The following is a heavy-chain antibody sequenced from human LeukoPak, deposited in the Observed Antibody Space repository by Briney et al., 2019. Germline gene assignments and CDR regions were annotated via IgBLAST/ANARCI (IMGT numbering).Heavy chain of an antibody. Sequence: SETLSLTCTVSGGSISSYYWSWLRQPPGKGLEWIGCIHGSGSSDYNPSLKSRVTMSVDTSESQFSLTLNSVTAADTAVYYCARRFSSSSGRRFDPWGQGTLVTVSS. CDR3: ARRFSSSSGRRFDP. CDR1: GGSISSYY. V-gene: IGHV4-59*01. D-gene: IGHD6-6*01. CDR2: IHGSGSS. J-gene: IGHJ5*02.